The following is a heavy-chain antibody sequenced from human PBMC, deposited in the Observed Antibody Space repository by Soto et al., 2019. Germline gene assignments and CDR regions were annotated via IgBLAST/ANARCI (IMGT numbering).Heavy chain of an antibody. CDR1: GGSISSYY. CDR3: ASIKSIAARYGFWFDP. Sequence: SETLSLTCTVSGGSISSYYWIWIRQPPGKGLEWIGYIYYSGSTNYNPSLKSRVTISVDTSKNQFSLKLSSVTAADTAVYYCASIKSIAARYGFWFDPWGQGTLVTVSS. CDR2: IYYSGST. D-gene: IGHD6-6*01. V-gene: IGHV4-59*08. J-gene: IGHJ5*02.